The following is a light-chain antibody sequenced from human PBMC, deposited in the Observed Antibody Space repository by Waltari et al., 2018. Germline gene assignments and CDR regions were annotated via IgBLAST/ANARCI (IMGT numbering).Light chain of an antibody. CDR3: SSDTSSRSRV. J-gene: IGLJ3*02. Sequence: WYQQYAGKAPKLIIFDVSNRPSGVSTRFSGSKSGNTASLTISGLQAEDEAYYVCSSDTSSRSRVFGGGTKVTV. V-gene: IGLV2-14*03. CDR2: DVS.